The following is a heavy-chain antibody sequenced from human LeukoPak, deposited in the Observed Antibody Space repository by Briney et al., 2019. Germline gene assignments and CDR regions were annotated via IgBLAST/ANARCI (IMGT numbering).Heavy chain of an antibody. CDR2: IYYSGST. D-gene: IGHD7-27*01. J-gene: IGHJ4*02. Sequence: SETLSLTCTVSGGSISSYYWSWIRQPPGKGLEWIGSIYYSGSTYYNPSLKSRVTISVDTSKNQFSLELSSVTAADTAVYYCARPSNWGTSHFDYWGQGTLVTVSS. CDR1: GGSISSYY. V-gene: IGHV4-59*05. CDR3: ARPSNWGTSHFDY.